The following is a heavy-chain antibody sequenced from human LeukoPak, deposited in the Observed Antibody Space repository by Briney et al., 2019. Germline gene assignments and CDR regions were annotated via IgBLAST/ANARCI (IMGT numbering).Heavy chain of an antibody. D-gene: IGHD2-2*02. CDR1: GFTFSSYG. CDR2: ISYDGSNK. Sequence: PGGSLRLSCAASGFTFSSYGMHWVRQAPGKGLEWVAVISYDGSNKYYADSVKGRFTISRDNSKNTLYLQMNSLRAEDTAVYYCAKPNGMHYCSSTSCYNPRGYFDYWGQGTLVTVSS. CDR3: AKPNGMHYCSSTSCYNPRGYFDY. V-gene: IGHV3-30*18. J-gene: IGHJ4*02.